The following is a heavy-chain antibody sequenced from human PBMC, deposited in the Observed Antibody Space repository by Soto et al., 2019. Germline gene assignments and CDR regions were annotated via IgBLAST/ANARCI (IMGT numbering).Heavy chain of an antibody. CDR3: AKNHFPDCSGGSCYSGDFDY. Sequence: SGGFLRLSCAASGFTFISYGMHWVRQAPGKGLEWVAVISYDGSNKYYADSVKGRFTISRDNSKNTLYLQMNSLRAEDTAVYYCAKNHFPDCSGGSCYSGDFDYWGQGTLVTVSS. CDR2: ISYDGSNK. V-gene: IGHV3-30*18. D-gene: IGHD2-15*01. J-gene: IGHJ4*02. CDR1: GFTFISYG.